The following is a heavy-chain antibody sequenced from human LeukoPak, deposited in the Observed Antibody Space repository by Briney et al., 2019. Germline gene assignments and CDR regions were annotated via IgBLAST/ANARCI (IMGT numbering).Heavy chain of an antibody. CDR1: GYTFTGYC. CDR3: ARVPRAGTTLGSLHYFDY. J-gene: IGHJ4*02. V-gene: IGHV1-2*02. CDR2: INPNSGGT. Sequence: ASVKVSCKASGYTFTGYCMHWVRQAPGQGLEWMGWINPNSGGTNYAQKFQGRVTMTRDTSISTAYMELSRLRSDDTAVYYCARVPRAGTTLGSLHYFDYWGQGTLVTVSS. D-gene: IGHD1-1*01.